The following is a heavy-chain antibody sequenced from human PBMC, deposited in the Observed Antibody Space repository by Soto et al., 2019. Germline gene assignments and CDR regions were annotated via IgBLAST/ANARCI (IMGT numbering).Heavy chain of an antibody. D-gene: IGHD2-15*01. CDR1: GGTFSSYA. Sequence: SVKVSCKASGGTFSSYAISWVRQAPGQGLEWMGGIIPIFGTANYAQKFQGRVTITADESTSTAYMELSSLRSEDTAVYYCARFYCSGGSCYSSYFDYWGQGTLVTVSS. CDR3: ARFYCSGGSCYSSYFDY. V-gene: IGHV1-69*13. CDR2: IIPIFGTA. J-gene: IGHJ4*02.